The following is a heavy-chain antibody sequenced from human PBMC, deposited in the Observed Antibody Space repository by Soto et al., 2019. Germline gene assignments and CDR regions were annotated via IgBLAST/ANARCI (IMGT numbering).Heavy chain of an antibody. V-gene: IGHV3-23*01. CDR2: ISGSGGST. CDR1: GFTFSSYA. J-gene: IGHJ6*02. Sequence: GGSLRLSCAASGFTFSSYAMSWVRQAPGKGLEWVSAISGSGGSTYYADSVKGRFTISRDNSKNTLYLQMNSLRAEDTAVYYCAKFFLGGADYYYYYGMDVWGQGTTVNVSS. D-gene: IGHD1-26*01. CDR3: AKFFLGGADYYYYYGMDV.